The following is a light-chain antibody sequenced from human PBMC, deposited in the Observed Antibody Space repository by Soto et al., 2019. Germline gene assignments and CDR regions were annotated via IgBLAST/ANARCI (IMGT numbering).Light chain of an antibody. V-gene: IGKV1D-16*01. J-gene: IGKJ4*01. CDR2: AAS. CDR3: QQYDSYPRT. Sequence: DIQMTQSPSSLSASVGDRVTITCRASQCISSWLAWYQQKPEKAPKSLIYAASSLQGGVPSRFSGSGSGTDFTPTISSLQTEDFATYYCQQYDSYPRTFGGGTKVDIK. CDR1: QCISSW.